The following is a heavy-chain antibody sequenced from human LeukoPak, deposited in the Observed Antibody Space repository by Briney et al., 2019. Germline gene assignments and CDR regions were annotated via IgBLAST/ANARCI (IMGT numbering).Heavy chain of an antibody. D-gene: IGHD2-2*01. Sequence: PSETPSLTCTVSGDSISSYYWSWIRQPPGKGLEWIGYIYYTGSTNYNPSLKSQVTISVDTSKNQFSLKLSSVTAADTAVYYCARDRCGRTSCYPGAFDIWGQGTMVTVSS. J-gene: IGHJ3*02. V-gene: IGHV4-59*01. CDR2: IYYTGST. CDR1: GDSISSYY. CDR3: ARDRCGRTSCYPGAFDI.